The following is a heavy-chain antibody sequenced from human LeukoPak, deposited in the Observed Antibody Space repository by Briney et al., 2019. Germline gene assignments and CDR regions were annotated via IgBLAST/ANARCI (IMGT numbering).Heavy chain of an antibody. CDR1: GGSISGGSYY. J-gene: IGHJ1*01. Sequence: TLSLTCTVSGGSISGGSYYWSWIRQPAGKGLEWIGRIYTSGSTNYNPSLKSRVPMSIDTSKNQFSLRLSSVTAPNTALYSCARAPPYSSGWYFQHWGQGTLVTVSS. V-gene: IGHV4-61*02. D-gene: IGHD6-19*01. CDR2: IYTSGST. CDR3: ARAPPYSSGWYFQH.